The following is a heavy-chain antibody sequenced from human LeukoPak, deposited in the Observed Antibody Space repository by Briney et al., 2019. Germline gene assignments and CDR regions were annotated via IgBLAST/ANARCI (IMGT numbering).Heavy chain of an antibody. CDR3: ARDTGIVGATDY. J-gene: IGHJ4*02. Sequence: GGSLRLSCAASGFTFSSYEMNWVRQAPGKGLEWVSYISSSGSTIYYADSVKGRFTISRDNAKNSLYLQINSLRAEDTAVYYCARDTGIVGATDYWGQGTLVTVSS. D-gene: IGHD1-26*01. CDR1: GFTFSSYE. CDR2: ISSSGSTI. V-gene: IGHV3-48*03.